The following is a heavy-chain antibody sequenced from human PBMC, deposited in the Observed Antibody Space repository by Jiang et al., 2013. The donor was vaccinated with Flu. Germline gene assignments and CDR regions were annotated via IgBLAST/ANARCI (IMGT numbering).Heavy chain of an antibody. Sequence: VSSISSSSSYIYYADSVKGRFTISRDNAKNSLYLQMNSLRAEDTAVYYCARVPPHHLSYWGQGTLVTVSS. CDR2: ISSSSSYI. J-gene: IGHJ4*02. CDR3: ARVPPHHLSY. D-gene: IGHD1-1*01. V-gene: IGHV3-21*01.